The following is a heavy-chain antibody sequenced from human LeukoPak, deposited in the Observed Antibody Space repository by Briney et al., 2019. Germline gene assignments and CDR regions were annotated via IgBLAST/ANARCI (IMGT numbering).Heavy chain of an antibody. CDR1: GGSINSGSYY. Sequence: PSQTLSLTCIVSGGSINSGSYYWSWIRQYPGKGLEWIAYIYYSGSTYYNPSLKSRVTISVDTSKNQFSLKLSSVTAADTAVYYCARVDGNYYGFMDVWGRGTTVTVSS. D-gene: IGHD1-26*01. J-gene: IGHJ6*04. V-gene: IGHV4-31*02. CDR3: ARVDGNYYGFMDV. CDR2: IYYSGST.